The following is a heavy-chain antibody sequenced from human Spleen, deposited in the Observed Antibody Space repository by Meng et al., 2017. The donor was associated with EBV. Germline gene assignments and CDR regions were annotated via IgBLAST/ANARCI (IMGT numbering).Heavy chain of an antibody. CDR3: AGAPHGGIFYFDY. Sequence: QVQLVQSGAEVKKPGSSVKVSCKTSGGTFNNYVISWVRQAPGQGLEWMGGITPIFGTASYVQKFQGRATITADESTSTAYMELTSLTSEDTAVYYCAGAPHGGIFYFDYWGQGTLVTVSS. J-gene: IGHJ4*02. CDR2: ITPIFGTA. D-gene: IGHD3-16*01. CDR1: GGTFNNYV. V-gene: IGHV1-69*01.